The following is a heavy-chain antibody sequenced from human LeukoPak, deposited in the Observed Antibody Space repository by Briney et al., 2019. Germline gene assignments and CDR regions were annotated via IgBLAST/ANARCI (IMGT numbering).Heavy chain of an antibody. D-gene: IGHD4-23*01. V-gene: IGHV1-18*04. CDR3: VRDSGWELRHFFFDD. Sequence: ASVKVSCKASGYTFTSYNINWVRRAPGQGLEWMGWISPSNGDTSYAQKVQDRVTMTTDTSTTTVYMELRSLGSDDTAIYYCVRDSGWELRHFFFDDWGQGTLVTVSS. CDR2: ISPSNGDT. J-gene: IGHJ4*02. CDR1: GYTFTSYN.